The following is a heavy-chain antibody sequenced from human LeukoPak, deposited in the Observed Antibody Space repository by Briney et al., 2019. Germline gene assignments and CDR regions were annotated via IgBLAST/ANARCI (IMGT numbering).Heavy chain of an antibody. CDR1: GGSISSSNW. J-gene: IGHJ6*02. CDR3: ARTYSYGELYYYYYGMDV. CDR2: IYYSGST. Sequence: PSGTLSLTCAVSGGSISSSNWWSWVRQPPGKGLEWIGYIYYSGSTNYNPSLKSRVTISVDTSKNQFSLKLSSVTAADTAVYYCARTYSYGELYYYYYGMDVWGQGTTVTVSS. D-gene: IGHD5-18*01. V-gene: IGHV4-4*02.